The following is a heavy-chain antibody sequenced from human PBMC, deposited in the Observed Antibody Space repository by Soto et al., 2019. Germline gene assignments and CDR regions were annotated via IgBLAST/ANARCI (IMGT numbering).Heavy chain of an antibody. CDR1: GGTFSSYA. D-gene: IGHD2-8*01. CDR2: IIPIFGTA. CDR3: ARAQESDIVLMVYAIHYYYYGMDV. J-gene: IGHJ6*02. V-gene: IGHV1-69*06. Sequence: SVKVSCKASGGTFSSYAISWVRQAPGQGLEWMGGIIPIFGTASYAQKFQGRVTITADKSTSTAYMELSSLRSEDTAVYYCARAQESDIVLMVYAIHYYYYGMDVWGQGTTVTVSS.